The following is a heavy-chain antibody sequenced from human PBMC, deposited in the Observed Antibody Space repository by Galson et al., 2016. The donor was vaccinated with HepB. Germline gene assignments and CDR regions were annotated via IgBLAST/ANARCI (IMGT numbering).Heavy chain of an antibody. Sequence: TLSLTCTVSGGSVSSGEHYWSWIRQPPGKGLEWIGYIYNSGSTGYNPSLESRVSISVDTSKNQFSLRLTSVTAADTAVYYCASDGIALFVFEIWGQGTMVTVSS. CDR1: GGSVSSGEHY. V-gene: IGHV4-30-4*01. CDR3: ASDGIALFVFEI. J-gene: IGHJ3*02. D-gene: IGHD2-21*01. CDR2: IYNSGST.